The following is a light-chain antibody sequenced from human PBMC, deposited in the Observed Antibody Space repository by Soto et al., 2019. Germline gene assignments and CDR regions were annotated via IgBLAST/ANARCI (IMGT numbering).Light chain of an antibody. CDR3: QQYNSYLPT. V-gene: IGKV1-5*01. CDR2: DAS. CDR1: QSISSW. J-gene: IGKJ4*01. Sequence: DIQMTQSPSTLSASVGDRVTITCRASQSISSWLAWYQQKPGKAPKLLIYDASSLESGVPSRFSGSGSGTEFTLTISSLQPDDFATYYCQQYNSYLPTFGGGTKVDIK.